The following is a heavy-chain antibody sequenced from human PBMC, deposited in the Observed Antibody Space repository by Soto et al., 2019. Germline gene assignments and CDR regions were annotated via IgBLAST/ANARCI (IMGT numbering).Heavy chain of an antibody. CDR3: AKEGISSSWYRGHFDY. V-gene: IGHV3-23*01. CDR2: ISGSGGST. D-gene: IGHD6-13*01. CDR1: GFTFSSYA. Sequence: GGSLRLSCAASGFTFSSYAMSWVRQAPGKGLEWVSAISGSGGSTYYADSVKGRFTISRDNSKNTLYLQMNSLRAEDTAVYYCAKEGISSSWYRGHFDYWGQGTLVTVSS. J-gene: IGHJ4*02.